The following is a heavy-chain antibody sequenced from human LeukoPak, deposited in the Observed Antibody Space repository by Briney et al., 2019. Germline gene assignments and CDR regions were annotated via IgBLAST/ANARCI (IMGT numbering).Heavy chain of an antibody. D-gene: IGHD3-10*01. CDR1: GFSFADEY. J-gene: IGHJ4*02. V-gene: IGHV3-11*04. CDR3: AVGGRIKFHY. CDR2: ISSDSSTI. Sequence: GGSLRLSCAVSGFSFADEYMSWVRQAPGKGLEWVSYISSDSSTIYYADSVKGRFTISRDNAKNSLFLQMNSLRDEDTAVYYCAVGGRIKFHYWGQGTLVTVSS.